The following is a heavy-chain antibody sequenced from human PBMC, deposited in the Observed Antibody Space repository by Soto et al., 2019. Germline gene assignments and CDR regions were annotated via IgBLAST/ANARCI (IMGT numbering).Heavy chain of an antibody. CDR1: GYTLSTYD. V-gene: IGHV1-8*01. J-gene: IGHJ4*02. CDR2: MDSYTGNT. Sequence: QAQLVQSGAEVKKPGASVKVSCKASGYTLSTYDINWVRQAAGRGLEWMGWMDSYTGNTGYAQEFQGRLIMTRDTSINAAYMELSRLQSEDTAVYFCATGSQTLDYWGQGTLVTVSS. CDR3: ATGSQTLDY.